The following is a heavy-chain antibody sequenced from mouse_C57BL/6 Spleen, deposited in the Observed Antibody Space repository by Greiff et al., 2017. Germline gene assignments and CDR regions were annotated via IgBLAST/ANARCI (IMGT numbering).Heavy chain of an antibody. CDR1: GYTFTSYW. J-gene: IGHJ1*03. CDR2: INPSNGGT. V-gene: IGHV1-53*01. CDR3: ARGDGSSYGWYFDV. D-gene: IGHD1-1*01. Sequence: QVQLQQPGTELVKPGASVKLSCKASGYTFTSYWMHWVKQRPGQGLEWIGNINPSNGGTNYNEKFKSKATLTVDKSSSTAYMQLSSLTSEDSAVXYCARGDGSSYGWYFDVWGTGTTVTFSS.